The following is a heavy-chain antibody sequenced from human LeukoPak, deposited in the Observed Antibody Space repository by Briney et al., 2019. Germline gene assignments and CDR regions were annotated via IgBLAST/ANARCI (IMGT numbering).Heavy chain of an antibody. CDR1: GFTFCDYY. V-gene: IGHV3-11*04. CDR3: ARVGRGWELDY. J-gene: IGHJ4*02. D-gene: IGHD6-19*01. Sequence: GGALRLSCAASGFTFCDYYMSWIRHAPGKGLECVSYISSGGSTIYYADSVKGRFTISRDNAKNSLYLQMNSLRGEDAAVYYCARVGRGWELDYWGQGTLVTVSS. CDR2: ISSGGSTI.